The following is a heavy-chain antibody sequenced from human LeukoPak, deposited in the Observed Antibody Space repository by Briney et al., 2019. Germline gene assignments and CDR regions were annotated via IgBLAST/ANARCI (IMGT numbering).Heavy chain of an antibody. J-gene: IGHJ3*02. Sequence: SVKVSCKASGGTFSNYAISWVRQAPGQGLEWMGRIIPILGIANYAQKFQGRVTITADKSTSTAYMELSSLRSEDTAVYYCARDRIVGATGLYAFDIWGQGTMVTVSS. V-gene: IGHV1-69*04. D-gene: IGHD1-26*01. CDR3: ARDRIVGATGLYAFDI. CDR2: IIPILGIA. CDR1: GGTFSNYA.